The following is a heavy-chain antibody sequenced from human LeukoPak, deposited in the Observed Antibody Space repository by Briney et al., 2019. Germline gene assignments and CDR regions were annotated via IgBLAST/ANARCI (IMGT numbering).Heavy chain of an antibody. D-gene: IGHD6-19*01. CDR2: LNKDGSEK. V-gene: IGHV3-7*01. Sequence: GGSLRLSCAASGFNFRGYWMSWVRQAPGKGLEWVANLNKDGSEKYYVDSVKGRFTISRDNAKNSLYLQVNSLRVEDTGVYYCARGGDGWFFDYWGQGTLVTVSS. J-gene: IGHJ4*02. CDR1: GFNFRGYW. CDR3: ARGGDGWFFDY.